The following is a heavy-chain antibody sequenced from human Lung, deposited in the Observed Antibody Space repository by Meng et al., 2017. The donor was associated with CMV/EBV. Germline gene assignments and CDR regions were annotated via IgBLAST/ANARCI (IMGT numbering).Heavy chain of an antibody. D-gene: IGHD3-3*01. J-gene: IGHJ6*02. Sequence: GESLKISCAASGFTFSSYWMSWVRQAPGKGLEWVANIKQDGSEKYYVDSVKGRFTISRDNAKNSLYLQMNSLRAEDTAVYYCARDQRPEYYDFWSGYLGKGGYYGRDVWXQGNXVTV. CDR3: ARDQRPEYYDFWSGYLGKGGYYGRDV. V-gene: IGHV3-7*01. CDR2: IKQDGSEK. CDR1: GFTFSSYW.